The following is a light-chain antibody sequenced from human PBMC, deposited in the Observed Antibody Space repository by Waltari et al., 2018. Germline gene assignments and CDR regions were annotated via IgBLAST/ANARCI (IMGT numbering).Light chain of an antibody. V-gene: IGKV3-15*01. Sequence: EIVMTQSPATLYVSPGERATLSCRASQSVSSNLAWYQQKPGQAPRLLIYGASTRTTGIPARFSGSGSETDFTLTISSLQSEDFAVYYCQQYNNWPPYTFGQGTKLEIK. CDR3: QQYNNWPPYT. CDR1: QSVSSN. CDR2: GAS. J-gene: IGKJ2*01.